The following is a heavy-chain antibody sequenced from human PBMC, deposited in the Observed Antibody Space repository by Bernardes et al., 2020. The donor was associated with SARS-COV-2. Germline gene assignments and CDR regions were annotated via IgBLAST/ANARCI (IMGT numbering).Heavy chain of an antibody. D-gene: IGHD3-10*01. V-gene: IGHV4-59*01. J-gene: IGHJ6*03. CDR1: GGSISSYY. CDR2: IYYSGST. Sequence: SETLSLTCTVSGGSISSYYWSWIRQPPGKGLEWIGYIYYSGSTNYNPSLKSRVTISVDTSKNQFSLKLSSVTAADTAVYYCARVYYGSGSSHPYYYYMDVWGKGTTVTVSS. CDR3: ARVYYGSGSSHPYYYYMDV.